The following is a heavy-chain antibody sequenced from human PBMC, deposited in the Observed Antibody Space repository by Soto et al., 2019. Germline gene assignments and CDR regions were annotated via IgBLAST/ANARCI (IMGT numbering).Heavy chain of an antibody. CDR2: INAGNGNT. CDR3: AGSRIRWSTPLFHY. Sequence: ASVKVSCKAAGYTFTSYAMHWVRQAPGQRLEWMGWINAGNGNTKYSQKFQGRVTITRDTSASTAYMELSSLRSEDTAVYYCAGSRIRWSTPLFHYWCQGTWVSVSS. CDR1: GYTFTSYA. V-gene: IGHV1-3*01. D-gene: IGHD2-15*01. J-gene: IGHJ4*02.